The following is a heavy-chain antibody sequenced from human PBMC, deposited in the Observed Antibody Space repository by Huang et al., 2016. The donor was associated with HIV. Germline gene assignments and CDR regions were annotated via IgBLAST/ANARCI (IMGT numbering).Heavy chain of an antibody. CDR3: AKGGSAAAVLDF. CDR1: GFTFSCYG. D-gene: IGHD6-13*01. J-gene: IGHJ4*02. V-gene: IGHV3-30*18. Sequence: VQPGRFLRISCAASGFTFSCYGRHWVRQAPGKGLEWVAVISYDAKTKYYADSVKGRFSISRDNSKTTVYLQLNSLRLEDTAVYYCAKGGSAAAVLDFWGQGTLVTVSS. CDR2: ISYDAKTK.